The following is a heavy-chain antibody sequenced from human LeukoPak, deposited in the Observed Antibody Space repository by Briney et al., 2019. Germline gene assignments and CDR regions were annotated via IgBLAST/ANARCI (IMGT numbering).Heavy chain of an antibody. J-gene: IGHJ4*02. CDR2: INGSGGST. Sequence: GGSLRPSCAASGFTFSSYAMSWVRQAPGKGLEWVSSINGSGGSTYYADSVKGRFTISRDNSKTTLYLQMNSLRAEDTAVYYCAKVFYPAAGTGRVDFPFDYWGQGTLVTVSS. CDR1: GFTFSSYA. D-gene: IGHD6-13*01. CDR3: AKVFYPAAGTGRVDFPFDY. V-gene: IGHV3-23*01.